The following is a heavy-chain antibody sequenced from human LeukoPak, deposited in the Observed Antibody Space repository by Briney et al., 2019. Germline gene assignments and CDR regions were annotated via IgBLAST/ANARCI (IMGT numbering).Heavy chain of an antibody. Sequence: SETLSLTCTVSDYSITSGYYWGWIRQPPGKGLEWIASIYHSGSTFYNPSLKSRVTISVDTSKNQFSLKLSSVTAADTAVYYCARYSSGYYYEFDYWGQGTLVTVSS. CDR3: ARYSSGYYYEFDY. CDR1: DYSITSGYY. D-gene: IGHD3-22*01. J-gene: IGHJ4*02. V-gene: IGHV4-38-2*02. CDR2: IYHSGST.